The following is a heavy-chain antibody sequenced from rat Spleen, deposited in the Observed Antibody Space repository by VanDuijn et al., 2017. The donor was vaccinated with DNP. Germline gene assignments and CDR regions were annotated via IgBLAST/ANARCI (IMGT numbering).Heavy chain of an antibody. CDR1: GFTFSNYD. CDR3: TTDCAVATPAMDA. J-gene: IGHJ4*01. V-gene: IGHV5-7*01. D-gene: IGHD1-3*01. Sequence: EVQLVESGGGLVQPGRSMKLSCAASGFTFSNYDMAWVRQAPKKGLEWVATISYDGSSTYYRDSVKGRFTISRDNAKSTLYLQMDSLRSEDTATYYCTTDCAVATPAMDAWGQGTSVTVSS. CDR2: ISYDGSST.